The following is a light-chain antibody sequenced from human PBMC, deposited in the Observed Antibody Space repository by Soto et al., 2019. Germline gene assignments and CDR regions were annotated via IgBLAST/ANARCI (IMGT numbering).Light chain of an antibody. Sequence: EIVLTQSPGTLSLYRGERATLSSRASQTVNSIYFAWYQRKPGQAPRLLIYGASNRATGIPDRFSGSGSGTDFTLTISRLEAEDFGVYYCQQYDTSPRTFGQGTKVEIK. J-gene: IGKJ1*01. V-gene: IGKV3-20*01. CDR2: GAS. CDR1: QTVNSIY. CDR3: QQYDTSPRT.